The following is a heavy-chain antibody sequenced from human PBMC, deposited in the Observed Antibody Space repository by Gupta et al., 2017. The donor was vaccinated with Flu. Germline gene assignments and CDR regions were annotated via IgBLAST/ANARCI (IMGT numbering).Heavy chain of an antibody. D-gene: IGHD2-2*01. CDR1: GDPISSGGYP. Sequence: QLQLEESGSGLVAPSQTLSRTCAVSGDPISSGGYPRSWIRQPPGKGLESIGYIYHSGITYYDPSLKSRVTISVDKSKNQFSLKLSSVTAADTAVYFCARGLVVVPDGMSGWFDPWGQGTLVTVSS. V-gene: IGHV4-30-2*01. CDR2: IYHSGIT. CDR3: ARGLVVVPDGMSGWFDP. J-gene: IGHJ5*01.